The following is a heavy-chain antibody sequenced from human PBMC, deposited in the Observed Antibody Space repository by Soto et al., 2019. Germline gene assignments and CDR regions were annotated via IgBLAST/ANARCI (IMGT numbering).Heavy chain of an antibody. D-gene: IGHD4-17*01. V-gene: IGHV2-5*02. CDR1: GFSLSTSGVG. Sequence: ITLKESGPTLVKPTQTLTLTCTFSGFSLSTSGVGVGWIRQPPGKALEWLALIYWDDDQRYSPSLKSRLTITKDTSNNQVVLTMTNMDPVDTATYYCAHNLLHYGAYVYYFDYWGQGTLVTVSS. CDR2: IYWDDDQ. J-gene: IGHJ4*02. CDR3: AHNLLHYGAYVYYFDY.